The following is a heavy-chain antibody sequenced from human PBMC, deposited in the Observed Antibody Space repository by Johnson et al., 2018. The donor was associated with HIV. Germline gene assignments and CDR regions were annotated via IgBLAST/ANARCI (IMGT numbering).Heavy chain of an antibody. CDR3: AKSPGKDHGGNSGAFDI. D-gene: IGHD4-23*01. V-gene: IGHV3-66*01. CDR2: IYSGGST. Sequence: VQLVESGGGLVQPGGSLRLSCAASGFTVSSNYMSWVRQAPGKGLEWVSVIYSGGSTYYADSVKGIFTISRDNSKNTLYLQMNSLRAEDTAVYYCAKSPGKDHGGNSGAFDIWGQGTMVTVSS. CDR1: GFTVSSNY. J-gene: IGHJ3*02.